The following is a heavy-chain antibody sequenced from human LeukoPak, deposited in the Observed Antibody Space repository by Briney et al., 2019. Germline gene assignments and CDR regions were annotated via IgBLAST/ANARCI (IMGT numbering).Heavy chain of an antibody. V-gene: IGHV1-2*02. J-gene: IGHJ3*02. D-gene: IGHD5-24*01. Sequence: ASVKVSCKASGYTFTGYYMHWVRQAPGQGLEWMGWINPNSGGTNYAQKSQGRVTMTRDTSISTAYMELSRLRSDDTAVYYCARVAEVRRDGYNFYAFDIWGQGTMVTVSS. CDR2: INPNSGGT. CDR1: GYTFTGYY. CDR3: ARVAEVRRDGYNFYAFDI.